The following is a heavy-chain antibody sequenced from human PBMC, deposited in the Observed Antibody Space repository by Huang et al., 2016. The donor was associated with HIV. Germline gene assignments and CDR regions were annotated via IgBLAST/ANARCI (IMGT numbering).Heavy chain of an antibody. CDR2: INKEGSEK. J-gene: IGHJ4*02. Sequence: EVQVVESGGGSVQPGGSLRLSCAASGFNFSKYWMTWVRQVPGKGVQWVATINKEGSEKYYGDSVKGRFTISRDNTKNSVHVQMNSLRGEDSAVYYCGRDRTNLYDSIGYLGDIDYWGLGTLVTVSS. D-gene: IGHD3-22*01. V-gene: IGHV3-7*01. CDR1: GFNFSKYW. CDR3: GRDRTNLYDSIGYLGDIDY.